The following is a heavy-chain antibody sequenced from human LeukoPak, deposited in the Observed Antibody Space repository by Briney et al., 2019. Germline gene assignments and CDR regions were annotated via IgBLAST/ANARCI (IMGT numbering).Heavy chain of an antibody. CDR3: AREYCSGGSCYSDY. CDR2: INHSGST. CDR1: GGSISSHY. D-gene: IGHD2-15*01. J-gene: IGHJ4*02. Sequence: SETLSLTCTVSGGSISSHYWSWIRQPPGKGLEWIGEINHSGSTNYNPSLKSRVTISVDTSKNQFSLKLSSVTAADTAVYYCAREYCSGGSCYSDYWGQGTLVTVSS. V-gene: IGHV4-34*01.